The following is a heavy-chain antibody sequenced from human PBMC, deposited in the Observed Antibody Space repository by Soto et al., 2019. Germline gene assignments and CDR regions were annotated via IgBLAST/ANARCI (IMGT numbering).Heavy chain of an antibody. Sequence: VPLVESGGGVVQPGRSLRLSCAASGFTFSDYAMHWVRQAPGKGLEWVAVVSHDGRNTHYADSVKGRFTISRDSSKNTVSLERTSLRAEDTAVQYWAKGGRPWLVTSASNYWGQGALVTVSS. V-gene: IGHV3-30*18. D-gene: IGHD6-6*01. CDR2: VSHDGRNT. CDR1: GFTFSDYA. CDR3: AKGGRPWLVTSASNY. J-gene: IGHJ4*02.